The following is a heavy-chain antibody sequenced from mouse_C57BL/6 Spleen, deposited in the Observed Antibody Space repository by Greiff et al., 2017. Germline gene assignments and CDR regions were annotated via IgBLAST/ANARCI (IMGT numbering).Heavy chain of an antibody. CDR3: ARGQFITTVVADYAMCC. Sequence: VQLQQSGPELVKPGASVKISCKASGYSFTGYYMNWVKQSPEKSLEWIGEINPSTGGTTYNQKFKAKATLTVDKSSSTAYMQLKSLTSEDSAVYYCARGQFITTVVADYAMCCCGQGTSVTVSS. D-gene: IGHD1-1*01. J-gene: IGHJ4*01. CDR1: GYSFTGYY. CDR2: INPSTGGT. V-gene: IGHV1-42*01.